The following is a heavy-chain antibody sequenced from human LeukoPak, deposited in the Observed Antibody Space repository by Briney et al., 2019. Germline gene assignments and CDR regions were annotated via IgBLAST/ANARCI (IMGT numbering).Heavy chain of an antibody. V-gene: IGHV3-30*18. D-gene: IGHD1-26*01. CDR3: AKDPRAGATN. Sequence: GGSLRLSCAASAFTFSSYGMHWVRQAPGKGLEWVAVISYDGSNKYYADSVKGRFTISRDNSKNTLYLQMNSLRAEDTAVYYCAKDPRAGATNWGQGTLVTVSS. J-gene: IGHJ4*02. CDR1: AFTFSSYG. CDR2: ISYDGSNK.